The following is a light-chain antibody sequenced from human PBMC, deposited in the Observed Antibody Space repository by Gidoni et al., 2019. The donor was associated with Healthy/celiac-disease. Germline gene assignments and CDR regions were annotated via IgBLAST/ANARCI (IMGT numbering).Light chain of an antibody. CDR3: QQYGSSLYT. J-gene: IGKJ2*01. V-gene: IGKV3-20*01. CDR2: GAS. Sequence: EIVLTQSPGTLSLSPGERATLSCRASQSVSSSYLAWYQQKPGQAPSLLIYGASSRATGIPDRFSGSGSGTDFTLTSSRLEPEDFAVYYCQQYGSSLYTFGQGTKLEIK. CDR1: QSVSSSY.